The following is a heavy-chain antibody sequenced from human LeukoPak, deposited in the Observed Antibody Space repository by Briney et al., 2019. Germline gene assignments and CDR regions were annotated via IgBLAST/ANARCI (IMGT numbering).Heavy chain of an antibody. V-gene: IGHV3-23*01. CDR1: GFTFSNYA. J-gene: IGHJ4*02. CDR2: ITGSGGNT. Sequence: GASLRLSCAASGFTFSNYAMSWARQAPGKGLEWVSAITGSGGNTYYADSVKGRFTISRDNSKNTVFLQMNSLRAEDTAVYYCAKWGDYDVLTGYYVSDYWGQGTLVTVSS. D-gene: IGHD3-9*01. CDR3: AKWGDYDVLTGYYVSDY.